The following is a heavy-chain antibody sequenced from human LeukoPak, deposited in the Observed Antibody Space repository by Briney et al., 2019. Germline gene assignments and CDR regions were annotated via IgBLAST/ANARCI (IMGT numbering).Heavy chain of an antibody. D-gene: IGHD3-9*01. CDR1: GFTFSNYA. Sequence: GGSLRLSCAASGFTFSNYAMNWVRQAPGKGLQWVSTISGSGVSTYFADSVKGRFTVSRDNSKNTLYLQMNSLRAEDTAVYYCAKGLRYLDWYDYWGQGTLVTVSS. CDR3: AKGLRYLDWYDY. J-gene: IGHJ4*02. V-gene: IGHV3-23*01. CDR2: ISGSGVST.